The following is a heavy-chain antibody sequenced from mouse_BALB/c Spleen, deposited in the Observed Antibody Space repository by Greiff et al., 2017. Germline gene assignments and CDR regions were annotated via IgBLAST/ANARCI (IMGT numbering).Heavy chain of an antibody. V-gene: IGHV5-6*01. CDR2: ISSGGSYT. CDR1: GFTFSSYG. J-gene: IGHJ2*01. CDR3: ARPPSGGYDGGYYFDY. Sequence: EVKLMESGGDLVKPGGSLKLSCAASGFTFSSYGMSWVRQTPDKRLEWVATISSGGSYTYYPDSVKGRFTISRDNAKNTLYLQMGSPKSEDTAMYYCARPPSGGYDGGYYFDYWGQGTTRTVSS. D-gene: IGHD3-1*01.